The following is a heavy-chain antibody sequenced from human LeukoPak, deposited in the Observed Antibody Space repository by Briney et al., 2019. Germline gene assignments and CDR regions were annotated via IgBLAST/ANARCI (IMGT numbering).Heavy chain of an antibody. Sequence: GGSLRLSCAASGFTVSSNYMSWVRQAPGKGLEWVSVIYSGGSTYYADSVKGRFTISRDNSKNSLYLQMNSLRAEDTAVYYCASAAVAASGAFDIWGQGTMVTVSS. CDR3: ASAAVAASGAFDI. J-gene: IGHJ3*02. D-gene: IGHD6-19*01. CDR2: IYSGGST. V-gene: IGHV3-66*01. CDR1: GFTVSSNY.